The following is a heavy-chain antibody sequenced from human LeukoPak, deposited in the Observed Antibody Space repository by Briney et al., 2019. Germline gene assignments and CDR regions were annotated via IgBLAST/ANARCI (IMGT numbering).Heavy chain of an antibody. J-gene: IGHJ4*02. Sequence: PSETLSLTCVVSGGSISSSNWWSWVRQPPGKGLEWTGEISHSGSTNYNPSLKSRVTISVDKSKNQFSLKLSSVTAADTAVYYCAGSTCSGGSCYSGDYFDYWGQGTLVTVSS. CDR3: AGSTCSGGSCYSGDYFDY. CDR1: GGSISSSNW. CDR2: ISHSGST. V-gene: IGHV4-4*02. D-gene: IGHD2-15*01.